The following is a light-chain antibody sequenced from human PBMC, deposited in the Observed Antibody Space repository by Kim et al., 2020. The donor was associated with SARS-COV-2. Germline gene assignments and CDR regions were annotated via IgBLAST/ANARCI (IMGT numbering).Light chain of an antibody. V-gene: IGLV3-19*01. J-gene: IGLJ3*02. CDR3: NSRDSSGNRV. CDR2: GKN. CDR1: SLRSYY. Sequence: SSELTQDPAVSVALGQTVRITCQGDSLRSYYASWYQQKPGQAPVLVIYGKNNRPSGIPDRFSGSSSGNTDSLTIHGAQAEDEADYYCNSRDSSGNRVFGG.